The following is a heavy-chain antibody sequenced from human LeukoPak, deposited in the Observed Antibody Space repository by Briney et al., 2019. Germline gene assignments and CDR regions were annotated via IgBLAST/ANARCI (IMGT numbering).Heavy chain of an antibody. Sequence: ASVKVSCRASGYTFTSYGISWVRQAPGQGLEWMGWISAYNGNTNYAQKLQGRVTMTTDTSTSTAYMELRSLRSDETAVYYCAIGKGYDSSSSINWFDPWGQGTPVTVSS. J-gene: IGHJ5*02. D-gene: IGHD3-22*01. V-gene: IGHV1-18*01. CDR1: GYTFTSYG. CDR2: ISAYNGNT. CDR3: AIGKGYDSSSSINWFDP.